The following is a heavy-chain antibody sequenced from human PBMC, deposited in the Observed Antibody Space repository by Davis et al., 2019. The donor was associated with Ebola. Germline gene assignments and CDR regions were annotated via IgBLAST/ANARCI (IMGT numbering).Heavy chain of an antibody. Sequence: GESLKISCAASGFTFSSYAMNWVRQAPGKGLEWVSSISGSGDNTYYADSVKGRFTVSRDNSKNTLYLQMNSLRAEDTAVYYCARDVLGLYGMDLWGQGTTVTVSS. CDR1: GFTFSSYA. CDR3: ARDVLGLYGMDL. D-gene: IGHD6-19*01. CDR2: ISGSGDNT. V-gene: IGHV3-23*01. J-gene: IGHJ6*02.